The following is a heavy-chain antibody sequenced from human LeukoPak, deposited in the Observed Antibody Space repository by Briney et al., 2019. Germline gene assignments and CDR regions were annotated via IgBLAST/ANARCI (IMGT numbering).Heavy chain of an antibody. CDR2: IYGAGST. Sequence: GGSLRLSCAASGFTVSNYYMSWVRQAPGKGLEWVSVIYGAGSTYYADSVKGRFTISRDNSKNTLYLQVNSLRAEDTAMYYCAIDSYDSSGYAFDIWGQGTMVTVSS. CDR3: AIDSYDSSGYAFDI. D-gene: IGHD3-22*01. CDR1: GFTVSNYY. V-gene: IGHV3-53*01. J-gene: IGHJ3*02.